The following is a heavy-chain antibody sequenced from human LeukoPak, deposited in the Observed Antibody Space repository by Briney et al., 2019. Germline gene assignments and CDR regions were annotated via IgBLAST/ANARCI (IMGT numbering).Heavy chain of an antibody. CDR3: ARERAPYSSSWYTYGAFDI. V-gene: IGHV3-11*04. D-gene: IGHD6-13*01. Sequence: GGSLRLSCAASGFTFSDYYMSWIRQAPGKGLEWVSYISNNNKTIYYVDSVKGRFTISRDNAKKSLYLQMNSLRAEDTAVYYCARERAPYSSSWYTYGAFDIWGQGTMVTVSS. J-gene: IGHJ3*02. CDR1: GFTFSDYY. CDR2: ISNNNKTI.